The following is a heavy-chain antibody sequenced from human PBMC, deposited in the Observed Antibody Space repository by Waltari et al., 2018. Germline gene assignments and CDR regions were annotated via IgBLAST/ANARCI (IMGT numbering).Heavy chain of an antibody. Sequence: GGSLRLSCAASGFTFSSYAMSWVRQAPGKGLEWVSVIYSGGSTYYADSVKGRFTISRDNSKNTLYLQMNSLRAEDTAVYYCAKARVVPAYFDYWGQGTLVTVSS. D-gene: IGHD2-2*01. CDR1: GFTFSSYA. V-gene: IGHV3-23*03. CDR2: IYSGGST. J-gene: IGHJ4*02. CDR3: AKARVVPAYFDY.